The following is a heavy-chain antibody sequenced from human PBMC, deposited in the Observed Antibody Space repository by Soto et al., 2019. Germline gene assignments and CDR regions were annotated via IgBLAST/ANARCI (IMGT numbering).Heavy chain of an antibody. Sequence: PGGALRLSRAASWFTFCSYCLSWVRQAPGKWLEWVSAISGSGVSTYYADSVKGRFTISRDNSKNTLYLQMNSLRAEYTAVYYCAKARGYDPGPFDYWGQGTLVTVSS. CDR3: AKARGYDPGPFDY. CDR1: WFTFCSYC. D-gene: IGHD5-12*01. V-gene: IGHV3-23*01. CDR2: ISGSGVST. J-gene: IGHJ4*02.